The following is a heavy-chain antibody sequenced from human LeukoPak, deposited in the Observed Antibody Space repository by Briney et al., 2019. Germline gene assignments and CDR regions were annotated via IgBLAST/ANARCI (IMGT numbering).Heavy chain of an antibody. V-gene: IGHV1-2*04. D-gene: IGHD6-13*01. CDR3: AREYSSSSPSFDP. CDR2: INPNSGGT. Sequence: ASVKVSCKASGGTFSSYAISWVRQAPGQGLEWMGWINPNSGGTNYAQKFQGWVTMTRDTSISTAYMELSRLRSDDTAVYYCAREYSSSSPSFDPWGQGTLVTVSS. J-gene: IGHJ5*02. CDR1: GGTFSSYA.